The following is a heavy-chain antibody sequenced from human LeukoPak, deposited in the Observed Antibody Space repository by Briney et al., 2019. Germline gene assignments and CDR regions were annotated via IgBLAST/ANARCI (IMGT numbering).Heavy chain of an antibody. CDR1: GGSTSVYH. CDR3: AKEGMGSEATTADGAFDI. D-gene: IGHD1-26*01. J-gene: IGHJ3*02. Sequence: PSETLSLTCTVSGGSTSVYHWSWIRQPPGKGLEWIGYLYDTGITNYSPSLKSRVTISVDTSNNQISLKLTSVTAADTAIYFCAKEGMGSEATTADGAFDIWGQGTTVTVSS. CDR2: LYDTGIT. V-gene: IGHV4-4*08.